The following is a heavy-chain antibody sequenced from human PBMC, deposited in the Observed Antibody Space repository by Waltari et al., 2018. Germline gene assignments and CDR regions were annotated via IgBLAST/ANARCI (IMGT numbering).Heavy chain of an antibody. Sequence: QVQLVQSGAEVKKPGSSVKVSCKASGGTFSSYAISWVRQAPGQGLEGMGGIIPIFGTANYAQKFQGRVTITADKSTSTAYMELSSLRSEDTAVYYCARGYDYVWGSYFYFDYWGQGTLVTVSS. J-gene: IGHJ4*02. CDR3: ARGYDYVWGSYFYFDY. CDR2: IIPIFGTA. V-gene: IGHV1-69*14. D-gene: IGHD3-16*01. CDR1: GGTFSSYA.